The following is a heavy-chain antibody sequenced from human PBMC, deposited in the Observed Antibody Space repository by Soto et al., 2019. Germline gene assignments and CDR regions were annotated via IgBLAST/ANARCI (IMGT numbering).Heavy chain of an antibody. CDR2: IYYSGST. CDR3: AREGAARTYGMDV. D-gene: IGHD6-6*01. CDR1: GGSISSYY. Sequence: SETLSLTCTVSGGSISSYYWSWIRQPPGKGLEWIGYIYYSGSTNYNPSLKSRVTISVDTSKNQFFLKLSSVPAADTAVYYCAREGAARTYGMDVWGEGTTVTVSS. V-gene: IGHV4-59*01. J-gene: IGHJ6*02.